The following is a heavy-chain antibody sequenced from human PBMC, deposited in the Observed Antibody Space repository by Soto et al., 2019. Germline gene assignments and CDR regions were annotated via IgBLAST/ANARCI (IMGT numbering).Heavy chain of an antibody. V-gene: IGHV1-3*01. CDR1: GYGYASNS. CDR2: INAGNGNT. Sequence: GYGYASNSRCSPCHSTGQRLEWMGWINAGNGNTKYSQKFQGRVTITRDTSASTAYMELSSLRSEDTAVYYCARGLKVYAHYFHYCCQGTLITAS. CDR3: ARGLKVYAHYFHY. D-gene: IGHD3-16*01. J-gene: IGHJ4*02.